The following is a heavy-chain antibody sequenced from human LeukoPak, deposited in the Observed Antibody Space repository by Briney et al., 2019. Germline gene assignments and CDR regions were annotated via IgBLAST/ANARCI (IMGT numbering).Heavy chain of an antibody. D-gene: IGHD5-24*01. Sequence: SETLSLTCTVSGGSISTYYWSWIRQPPGKGLEWIGYIYYSGSTDYNPSLKSRVTISVDTSKNQFSLKLSSVTAADTAVYYCARADGYYYGMDVWGQGTTVTVSS. CDR3: ARADGYYYGMDV. CDR2: IYYSGST. V-gene: IGHV4-59*01. CDR1: GGSISTYY. J-gene: IGHJ6*02.